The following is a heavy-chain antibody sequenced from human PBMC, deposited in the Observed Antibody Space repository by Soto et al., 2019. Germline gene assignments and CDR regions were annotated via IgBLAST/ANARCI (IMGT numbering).Heavy chain of an antibody. V-gene: IGHV3-30-3*01. CDR3: GRDRRSSGAYYFDY. J-gene: IGHJ4*02. CDR1: GFTFSSYA. CDR2: ISYDGSNK. Sequence: VQLVESGGGVVQPGRSLRLSCAASGFTFSSYAMHWVRQAPGKGLEWVAVISYDGSNKYYADSVKGRFTISRDHSKNTLYLQMNSLRAEDTAVYYCGRDRRSSGAYYFDYWGQGTLVTVSS. D-gene: IGHD6-19*01.